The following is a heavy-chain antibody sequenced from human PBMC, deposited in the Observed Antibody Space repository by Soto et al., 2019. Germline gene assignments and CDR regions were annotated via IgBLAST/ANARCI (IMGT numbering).Heavy chain of an antibody. J-gene: IGHJ3*02. CDR3: AAAPNAMVRGVGRSAFDI. D-gene: IGHD3-10*01. CDR2: IVVGSGNT. CDR1: GFTFTSSA. V-gene: IGHV1-58*01. Sequence: QMQLVQSGPEVKKPGTSVKVSCKASGFTFTSSAVQWVRQARGQRLEWIGWIVVGSGNTNYAQKFQERVTITRDMSTSTAYMELSSLRSEDTAVYYFAAAPNAMVRGVGRSAFDIWGQGTMVTVSS.